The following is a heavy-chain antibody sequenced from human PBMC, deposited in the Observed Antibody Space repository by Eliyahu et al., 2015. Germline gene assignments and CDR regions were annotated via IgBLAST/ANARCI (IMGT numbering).Heavy chain of an antibody. J-gene: IGHJ4*02. V-gene: IGHV3-21*01. CDR3: ARGVQDYVIDY. CDR1: AFTFSSYS. CDR2: ISSSSSYI. Sequence: EVQLVESGGGLVKPGGSLRLSXXASAFTFSSYSMNWVRQAPGKGLEWVSSISSSSSYIYYADSVKGRFTISRDNAKNSLYLQMNSLRAEDTAVYYCARGVQDYVIDYWGQGTLVTVSS. D-gene: IGHD4-17*01.